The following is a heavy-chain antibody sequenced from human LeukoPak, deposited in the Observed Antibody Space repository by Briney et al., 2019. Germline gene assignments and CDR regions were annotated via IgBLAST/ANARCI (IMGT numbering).Heavy chain of an antibody. J-gene: IGHJ5*02. D-gene: IGHD1-26*01. CDR2: ISAYNGNT. Sequence: GASVKVSCKASGYTFTSYGISWVRQAPGQGLEWMGWISAYNGNTNYAQKLQGRVTMTTDTSTSTAYMELRSLRSDDTAVYYCARDRFSAIATYNWFDPWGQGTLVTVSS. CDR1: GYTFTSYG. V-gene: IGHV1-18*01. CDR3: ARDRFSAIATYNWFDP.